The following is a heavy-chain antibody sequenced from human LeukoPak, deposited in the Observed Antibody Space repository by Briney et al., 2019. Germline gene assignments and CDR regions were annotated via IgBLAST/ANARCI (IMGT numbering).Heavy chain of an antibody. J-gene: IGHJ4*02. V-gene: IGHV3-21*01. CDR3: ARAIAVAGPYYFDY. D-gene: IGHD6-19*01. CDR1: GFTFSDYS. CDR2: IGSVTTYT. Sequence: GGSLRLSCAASGFTFSDYSTNWVRQAPGKGLEWVSYIGSVTTYTHYADSVKGRFTISRDNAKNSLYLQMNSLRAEDTAVYYCARAIAVAGPYYFDYWGQGTLVTVSS.